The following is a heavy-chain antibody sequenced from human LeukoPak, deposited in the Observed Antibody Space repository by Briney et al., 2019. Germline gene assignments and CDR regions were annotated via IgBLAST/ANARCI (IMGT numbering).Heavy chain of an antibody. Sequence: ASVKVSCKASGYTFTSYGISWVRQAPGQGLEWMGWISAYNGNTNYAQKLQGRVTMTRDTSTSTVYMDLSSLTSEDTAVYYCARVIQDPRDYFDYWGQGTLVTVSS. J-gene: IGHJ4*02. D-gene: IGHD2-21*01. V-gene: IGHV1-18*01. CDR2: ISAYNGNT. CDR3: ARVIQDPRDYFDY. CDR1: GYTFTSYG.